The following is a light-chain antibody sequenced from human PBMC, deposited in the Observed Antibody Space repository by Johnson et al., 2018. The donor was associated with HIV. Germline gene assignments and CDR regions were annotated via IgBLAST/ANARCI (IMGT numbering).Light chain of an antibody. CDR1: SSNIGNNY. CDR2: DND. CDR3: GSWDTSLTTGSV. V-gene: IGLV1-51*02. J-gene: IGLJ1*01. Sequence: QSVLTQPPSVSAAPGQKVTISCSGSSSNIGNNYVSWFQHLPGAAPKLLIYDNDRRPPGVPDRFSGPRSGTSDTLDIPALQTGDEADYYGGSWDTSLTTGSVFRTGTKVTVL.